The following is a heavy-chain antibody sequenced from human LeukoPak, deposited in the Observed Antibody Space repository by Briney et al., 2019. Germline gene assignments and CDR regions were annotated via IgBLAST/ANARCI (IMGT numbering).Heavy chain of an antibody. J-gene: IGHJ4*02. CDR3: ARGGTTSIAASDY. Sequence: ASVKVSCKASGYTFTSYDISWVRQATGQGLEWMGWMYPNSGNTGYAQKFQGRVTMTRNTSISTAYMELSSLRSEDTAVYYCARGGTTSIAASDYWGQGTLVTVSS. D-gene: IGHD6-25*01. CDR2: MYPNSGNT. CDR1: GYTFTSYD. V-gene: IGHV1-8*01.